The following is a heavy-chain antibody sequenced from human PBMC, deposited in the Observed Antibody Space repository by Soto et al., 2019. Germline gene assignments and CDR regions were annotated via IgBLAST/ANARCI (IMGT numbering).Heavy chain of an antibody. J-gene: IGHJ4*02. CDR3: ASSPLNYYDSSGKLDY. CDR2: IIPIFGTA. Sequence: QVQLVQSGAEVKKPGSSVKVSCKASGGTFSSYAISWVRQAPGQGLEWMGGIIPIFGTANYAQKFQGRVTITADDSTSTAYMELSSLRSEDTTVYYCASSPLNYYDSSGKLDYWGQGTLVTVSS. D-gene: IGHD3-22*01. V-gene: IGHV1-69*12. CDR1: GGTFSSYA.